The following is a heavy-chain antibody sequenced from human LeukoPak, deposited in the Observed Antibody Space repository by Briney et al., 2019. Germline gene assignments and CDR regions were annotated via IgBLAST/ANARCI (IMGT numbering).Heavy chain of an antibody. D-gene: IGHD4-17*01. V-gene: IGHV3-23*01. J-gene: IGHJ4*02. Sequence: PGGSLRLSCAASDSSFRNHDMSWVRQAPGKGLEWVSAISGSGGSTYYADSVKGRFTISRDNSKNTLYLQMNSLRAEDTAVYYCASGYGDYERPRIQKTDYWGQGTLVTVSS. CDR2: ISGSGGST. CDR3: ASGYGDYERPRIQKTDY. CDR1: DSSFRNHD.